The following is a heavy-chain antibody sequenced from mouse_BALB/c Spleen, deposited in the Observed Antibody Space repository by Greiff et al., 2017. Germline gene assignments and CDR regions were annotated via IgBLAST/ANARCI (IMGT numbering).Heavy chain of an antibody. J-gene: IGHJ2*01. V-gene: IGHV1-80*01. CDR3: ARSWD. CDR1: GYAFSSYW. Sequence: VQGVESGAELVRPGSSVKISCKASGYAFSSYWMNWVKQRPGQGLEWIGQIYPGDGDTNYNGKFKGKATLTADKSSSTAYMQLSSLTSEDSAVYFCARSWDWGQGTTLTVSS. D-gene: IGHD4-1*01. CDR2: IYPGDGDT.